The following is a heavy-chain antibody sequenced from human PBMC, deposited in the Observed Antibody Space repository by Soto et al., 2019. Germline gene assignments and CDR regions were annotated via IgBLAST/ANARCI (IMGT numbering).Heavy chain of an antibody. V-gene: IGHV1-18*01. CDR1: GYTFTSYG. D-gene: IGHD3-10*01. Sequence: QVQLVQSGAEVKKPGASVKVSCKASGYTFTSYGISWVRQAPGQGLEWMGWISAYNGNTNYAQKLQGRVTMTTDTTTSTAYMELRSLRSDDTAVYYCARDLIVIAYGSGTNLGGYWGQGTLVTVSS. CDR3: ARDLIVIAYGSGTNLGGY. J-gene: IGHJ4*02. CDR2: ISAYNGNT.